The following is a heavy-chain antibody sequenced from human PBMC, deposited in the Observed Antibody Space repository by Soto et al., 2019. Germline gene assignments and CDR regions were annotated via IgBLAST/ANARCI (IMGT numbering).Heavy chain of an antibody. CDR2: INHSGST. Sequence: QVQLQQWGAGLLKPSETLSLTCAVYGGSFSGYYWSWIRQPPGKGLEWIGEINHSGSTNYNPSLKSRVTLSVDTSKIQFSLKLSSVTAADTAVYYCARKVLQLWLLADPNWFDPWGQGTLVTVSS. V-gene: IGHV4-34*01. D-gene: IGHD5-18*01. J-gene: IGHJ5*02. CDR1: GGSFSGYY. CDR3: ARKVLQLWLLADPNWFDP.